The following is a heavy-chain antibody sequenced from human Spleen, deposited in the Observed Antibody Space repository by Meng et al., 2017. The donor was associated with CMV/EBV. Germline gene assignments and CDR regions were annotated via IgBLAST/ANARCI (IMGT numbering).Heavy chain of an antibody. CDR1: GESFSGYS. J-gene: IGHJ6*02. CDR2: VNHSGST. CDR3: ARGIGYCSSTSCQSPYYYGMDV. Sequence: SQTLSLTCAVYGESFSGYSWSWIRQPPGKGLEWIGEVNHSGSTNYNPSLKSRVPISVDTSKNQFSLKLSSVTAADTAVYYCARGIGYCSSTSCQSPYYYGMDVWGQGTTVTVSS. V-gene: IGHV4-34*01. D-gene: IGHD2-2*03.